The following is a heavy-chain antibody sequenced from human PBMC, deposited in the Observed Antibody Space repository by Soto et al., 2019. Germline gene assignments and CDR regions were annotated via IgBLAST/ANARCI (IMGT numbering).Heavy chain of an antibody. Sequence: QVQLVESGGGVVQPGRSLRLSCAASGFTFSSYGMHWVRQAPGKGLEWVAVIWYDGSNKYYADSVKGRFTISRDNSKNTLYLQMNSLRAEDTAVYYCAREDSSYNEGYYYYGMDVWGQGTTVTVSS. J-gene: IGHJ6*02. CDR1: GFTFSSYG. CDR3: AREDSSYNEGYYYYGMDV. V-gene: IGHV3-33*01. CDR2: IWYDGSNK. D-gene: IGHD6-6*01.